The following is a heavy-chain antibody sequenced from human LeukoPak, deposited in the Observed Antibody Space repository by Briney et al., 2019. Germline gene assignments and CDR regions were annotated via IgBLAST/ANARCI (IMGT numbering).Heavy chain of an antibody. J-gene: IGHJ4*02. CDR3: ARGDDYGNYLVEY. CDR1: GFTFSNHW. V-gene: IGHV3-74*01. CDR2: INVDESAI. D-gene: IGHD4-11*01. Sequence: GGSLGLSCVVSGFTFSNHWMHWVRQAPGKGLVWVSRINVDESAISYADSVKGRFTISRDNAKNTLFLQMSSLRAEDTAVYYCARGDDYGNYLVEYWGQGTLVTVSS.